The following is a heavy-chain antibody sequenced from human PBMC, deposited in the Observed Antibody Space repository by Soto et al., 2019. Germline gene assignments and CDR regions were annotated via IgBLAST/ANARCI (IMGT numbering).Heavy chain of an antibody. J-gene: IGHJ6*02. CDR1: DDSTGHYT. CDR2: IDSNGGT. CDR3: VRQGFGRLHGLVDV. D-gene: IGHD3-10*01. Sequence: HSLTFTITDDSTGHYTRKPFRQPPGRRLEWIGYIDSNGGTSYNPSLQSRVTISIDTSTKQFFLKLSSVTAADTAVYYCVRQGFGRLHGLVDVWGQGTTVT. V-gene: IGHV4-59*08.